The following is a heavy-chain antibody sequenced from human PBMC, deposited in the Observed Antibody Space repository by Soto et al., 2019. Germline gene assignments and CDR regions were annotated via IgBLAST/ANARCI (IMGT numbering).Heavy chain of an antibody. J-gene: IGHJ4*02. CDR2: IDPSGGAT. CDR1: GYTFTSHY. V-gene: IGHV1-46*03. CDR3: SRGLWQWLFDY. Sequence: QVQLVQSGAEVKKPGASVMVSCRASGYTFTSHYMHWVRQAPGQGLEWMGMIDPSGGATTYAQKFQGRVTITRDTSPTTVYMELSSLRPEDTAGYSSSRGLWQWLFDYWGQGTLVTVSS. D-gene: IGHD6-19*01.